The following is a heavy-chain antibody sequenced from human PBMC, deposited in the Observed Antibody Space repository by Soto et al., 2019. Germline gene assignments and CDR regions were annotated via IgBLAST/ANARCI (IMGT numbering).Heavy chain of an antibody. CDR1: GFTFNSYA. CDR2: ISGNGGST. J-gene: IGHJ4*02. V-gene: IGHV3-23*01. CDR3: AKRPASIITFDY. D-gene: IGHD2-2*01. Sequence: PGGSLRLSCAASGFTFNSYAMSWVRQAPGKGLEWVSTISGNGGSTYYADSVKGRFTISRDNSKNMLFLQINSLRDDDSAVYYCAKRPASIITFDYWGQGTPVTVSS.